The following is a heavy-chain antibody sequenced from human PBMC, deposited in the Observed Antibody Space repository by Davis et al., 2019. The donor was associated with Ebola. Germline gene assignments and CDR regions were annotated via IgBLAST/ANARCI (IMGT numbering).Heavy chain of an antibody. V-gene: IGHV3-33*01. J-gene: IGHJ4*02. CDR3: AREKGVAGDY. D-gene: IGHD6-19*01. Sequence: GESLKISCAASGFTFSSYGMHWVRQAPGKGLEWVAVIWYDGSNKYYADSVKGRFTISRDNSKNTLYLQMNSLRAEDTAVYYCAREKGVAGDYWGQGTLVTVSS. CDR2: IWYDGSNK. CDR1: GFTFSSYG.